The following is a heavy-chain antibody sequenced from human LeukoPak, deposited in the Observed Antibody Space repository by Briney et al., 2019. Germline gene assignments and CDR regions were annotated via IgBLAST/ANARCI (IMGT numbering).Heavy chain of an antibody. D-gene: IGHD3-10*01. CDR1: GFTFTRYG. V-gene: IGHV3-30*18. J-gene: IGHJ6*02. CDR3: AKDGWFGEPMSMFYYYYGMDV. CDR2: ISYDGINK. Sequence: SGGSLRLSCTASGFTFTRYGMHWVRQAPGKGLEWVAVISYDGINKYYADSVKGRFTISRDNSKNTVYLQMNSLRAEDTAVYYCAKDGWFGEPMSMFYYYYGMDVWGQGTTVTVSS.